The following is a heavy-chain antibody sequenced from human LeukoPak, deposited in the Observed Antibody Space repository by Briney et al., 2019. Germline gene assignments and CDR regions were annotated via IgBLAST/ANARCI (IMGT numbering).Heavy chain of an antibody. J-gene: IGHJ4*02. Sequence: PSETLSLTCTVSGGSISSYYWSWIRQPPGKGLEWIGYIYYSGSTNYNPSLKSRVTISVDTSKNQFSLKLSSVTAADTAVYYCARVRFEVRSGYFDYWGQGTLVTVSS. V-gene: IGHV4-59*01. CDR2: IYYSGST. CDR3: ARVRFEVRSGYFDY. D-gene: IGHD7-27*01. CDR1: GGSISSYY.